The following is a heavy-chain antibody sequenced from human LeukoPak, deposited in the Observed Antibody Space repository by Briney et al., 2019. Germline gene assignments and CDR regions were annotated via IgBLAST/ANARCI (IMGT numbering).Heavy chain of an antibody. V-gene: IGHV3-23*01. CDR1: GFTFSAYA. CDR2: MSGSGGMT. Sequence: GGSLRLSCAVSGFTFSAYAMSWVRQAPGKGLEWVSAMSGSGGMTYYADSVKGRFSISRDNSKNTLHLQMNSLRAEDTAVYYCARGAMPYYDGSGYNYFDYWGQGTPVTVSS. D-gene: IGHD3-22*01. J-gene: IGHJ4*02. CDR3: ARGAMPYYDGSGYNYFDY.